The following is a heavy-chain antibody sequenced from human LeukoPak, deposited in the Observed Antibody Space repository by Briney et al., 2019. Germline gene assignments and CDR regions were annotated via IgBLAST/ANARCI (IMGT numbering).Heavy chain of an antibody. J-gene: IGHJ5*02. CDR1: GFTFNDYY. Sequence: GGSLRLSCAASGFTFNDYYMSWIRQAPGKGLEWLSYIDIGGTNTHYADSVKSRFTISRDNTKKSLYLEMNILRAEDTAVYYCATDGAGFDTWGQGVLVTVSS. V-gene: IGHV3-11*01. CDR3: ATDGAGFDT. CDR2: IDIGGTNT.